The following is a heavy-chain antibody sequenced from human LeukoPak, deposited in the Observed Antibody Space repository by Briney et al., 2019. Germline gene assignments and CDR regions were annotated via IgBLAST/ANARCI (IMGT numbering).Heavy chain of an antibody. CDR2: IIPILGIP. CDR3: ARESLISDYYYGMDV. V-gene: IGHV1-69*04. CDR1: GETFSSHG. J-gene: IGHJ6*02. Sequence: SVKVSCKASGETFSSHGIYWVRQAPGQGLEWMGRIIPILGIPSYSQRFQGRVTITADKSTSTAYMELSSLRSEDTAVYYCARESLISDYYYGMDVWGQGTTVTVSS.